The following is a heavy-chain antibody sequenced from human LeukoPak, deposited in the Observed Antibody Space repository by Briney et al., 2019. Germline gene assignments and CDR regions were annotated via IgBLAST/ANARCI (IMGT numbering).Heavy chain of an antibody. D-gene: IGHD6-25*01. CDR1: GVSISSYY. CDR3: AREGGDPRWLDP. Sequence: SETLSLTCTVSGVSISSYYWTWLRQSAGKGLEWIGRINTSGSTNYNPSLRSRVTMSVTTSKNQFSLNLTSVTAADTAVYSCAREGGDPRWLDPWGQGTLVTVSS. V-gene: IGHV4-4*07. J-gene: IGHJ5*02. CDR2: INTSGST.